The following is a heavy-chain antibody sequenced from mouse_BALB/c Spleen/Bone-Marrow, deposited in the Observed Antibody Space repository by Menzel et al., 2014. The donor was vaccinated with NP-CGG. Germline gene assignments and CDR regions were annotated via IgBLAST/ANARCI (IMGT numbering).Heavy chain of an antibody. CDR3: ARFLYDGYYGEAMDY. D-gene: IGHD2-3*01. CDR2: INSGSSTI. Sequence: EVMLVESGGGLVQPGGSRKLSCAASGFTFSSFGMHWVRQAPEKGLEWVAYINSGSSTIYYADTVKGRFTISRDNPKNTLFLQMTSLRSEDTAMYYCARFLYDGYYGEAMDYWGQGTSVTVSS. J-gene: IGHJ4*01. CDR1: GFTFSSFG. V-gene: IGHV5-17*02.